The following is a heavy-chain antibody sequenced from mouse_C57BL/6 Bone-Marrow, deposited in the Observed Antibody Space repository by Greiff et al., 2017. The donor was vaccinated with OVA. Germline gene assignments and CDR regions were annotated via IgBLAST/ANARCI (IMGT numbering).Heavy chain of an antibody. Sequence: VQLQQSGAELVKPGASVKLSCTASGFNIKDYYMHWVKQRTEQGLEWIGRIDPEDGETKYAPKFQGKATITADTSSNTAYLQLSSLTSEDTAVYYCAGGRDDGYYVVYYYAMDYWGQGTSVTVSS. D-gene: IGHD2-3*01. CDR1: GFNIKDYY. V-gene: IGHV14-2*01. J-gene: IGHJ4*01. CDR3: AGGRDDGYYVVYYYAMDY. CDR2: IDPEDGET.